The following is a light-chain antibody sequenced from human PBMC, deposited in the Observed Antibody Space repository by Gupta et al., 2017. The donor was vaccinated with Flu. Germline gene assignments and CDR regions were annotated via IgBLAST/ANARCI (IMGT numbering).Light chain of an antibody. CDR1: QSVSNQ. V-gene: IGKV3-11*01. J-gene: IGKJ2*01. Sequence: IVLTHSPVTLSLSPGDSAILSCRASQSVSNQLAWYQQRPGQPPRLLMYDASRRAAGIPARFSGSGSGTDFTLTITTLEPEDFAVYYCQQRSGLPMYTFGQGTKLEIK. CDR3: QQRSGLPMYT. CDR2: DAS.